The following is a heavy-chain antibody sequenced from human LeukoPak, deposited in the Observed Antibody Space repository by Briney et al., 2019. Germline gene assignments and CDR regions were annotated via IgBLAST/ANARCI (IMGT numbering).Heavy chain of an antibody. D-gene: IGHD3-10*01. CDR1: GFIVSNYY. CDR3: AKDRGYGSGSYPYYYGMDV. V-gene: IGHV3-53*01. CDR2: IYSGGTT. Sequence: GGSLRLSCAASGFIVSNYYMTWVRQAPGEGLEWVSIIYSGGTTYYADSVRGRFTISRDDSKNTVYLQMSSLRVDDTAVYYCAKDRGYGSGSYPYYYGMDVWGQGTTVTVSS. J-gene: IGHJ6*02.